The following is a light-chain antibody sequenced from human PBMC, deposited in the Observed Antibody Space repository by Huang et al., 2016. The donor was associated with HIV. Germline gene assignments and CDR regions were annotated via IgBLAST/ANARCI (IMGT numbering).Light chain of an antibody. V-gene: IGKV1-33*01. CDR1: QDISIY. Sequence: DIQMTQSPSSLSVSVGDRVTITCQASQDISIYLNWYQQKPGKAPKLLIYDASNTETGVPSRFSGSGSGTDFTFTVSSLQPEDIATYYCQQGFTFGPGTKVDIK. CDR3: QQGFT. CDR2: DAS. J-gene: IGKJ3*01.